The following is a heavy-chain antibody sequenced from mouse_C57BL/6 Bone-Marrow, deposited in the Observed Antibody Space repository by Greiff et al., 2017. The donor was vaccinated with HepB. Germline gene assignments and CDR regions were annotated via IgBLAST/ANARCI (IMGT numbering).Heavy chain of an antibody. V-gene: IGHV1-69*01. CDR2: IDPSDSYT. J-gene: IGHJ3*01. Sequence: QVQLQQPGAELVMHGASVKLSCKASGYTFTSYWMHWVKQRPGQGLEWIGEIDPSDSYTNYNQKFKGKSKFTVDKSSSTAYMQLSILTSEDSAFYYCASEGVYPWFAYWGQGTLVTVSS. CDR1: GYTFTSYW. CDR3: ASEGVYPWFAY.